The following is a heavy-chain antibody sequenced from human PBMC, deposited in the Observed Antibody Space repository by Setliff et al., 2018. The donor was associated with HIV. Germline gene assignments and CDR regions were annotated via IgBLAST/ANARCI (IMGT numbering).Heavy chain of an antibody. J-gene: IGHJ4*02. D-gene: IGHD6-19*01. V-gene: IGHV3-15*01. CDR1: GFTFSNAW. CDR2: IKSKTDGGTT. Sequence: GGSLRLSCAASGFTFSNAWMSWVRQAPRKGLEWVGRIKSKTDGGTTDYAAPVKGRFTISRDDSKNIAYLQMNSLKTEDTAVYYCTRGSTVAAVDYWGQGTLVTVSS. CDR3: TRGSTVAAVDY.